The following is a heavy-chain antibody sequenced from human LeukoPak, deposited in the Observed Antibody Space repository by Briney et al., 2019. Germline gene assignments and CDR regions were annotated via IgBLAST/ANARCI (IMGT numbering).Heavy chain of an antibody. Sequence: GGSLRLSCAASGFTFSSYGMSWVRQAPGKGLEWVANIKQDGSEKYYVDSVKGRFTISRDNAKNSLYLQMNSLRAEDTAVYYCARDMGIGSSSFDYWGQGTLVTVSS. CDR1: GFTFSSYG. J-gene: IGHJ4*02. CDR2: IKQDGSEK. CDR3: ARDMGIGSSSFDY. V-gene: IGHV3-7*03. D-gene: IGHD1-26*01.